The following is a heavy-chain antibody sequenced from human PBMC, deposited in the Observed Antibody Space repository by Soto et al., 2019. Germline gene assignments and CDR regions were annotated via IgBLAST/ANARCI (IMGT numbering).Heavy chain of an antibody. CDR3: ARGRRYSSWYYYGMDV. CDR2: INHSGST. J-gene: IGHJ6*02. CDR1: GGSFSGYY. D-gene: IGHD5-18*01. Sequence: ETLSLTCAVSGGSFSGYYWSWIRQPPGKGLEWIGEINHSGSTNYNPSLKSRVTISVDTSKNQFSLKLSSVTAADTAVYYCARGRRYSSWYYYGMDVWGQGTTVTVSS. V-gene: IGHV4-34*01.